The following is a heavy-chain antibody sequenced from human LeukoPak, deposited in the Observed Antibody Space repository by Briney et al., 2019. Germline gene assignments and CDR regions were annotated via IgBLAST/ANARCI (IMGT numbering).Heavy chain of an antibody. Sequence: TGGSLRLSCAASGFTFSSYAMSWVRQAPGKGLEWVSAISSSGGYTFYADSVKGRFTISRDNAKNSLYLQMNSLRAEDTAVYYCASGYSSSWVLFDYWGQGTLVTVSS. CDR1: GFTFSSYA. CDR3: ASGYSSSWVLFDY. V-gene: IGHV3-21*04. D-gene: IGHD6-13*01. CDR2: ISSSGGYT. J-gene: IGHJ4*02.